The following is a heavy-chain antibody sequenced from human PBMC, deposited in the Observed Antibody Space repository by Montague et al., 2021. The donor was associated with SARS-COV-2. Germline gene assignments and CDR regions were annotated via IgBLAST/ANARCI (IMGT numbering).Heavy chain of an antibody. V-gene: IGHV3-48*01. D-gene: IGHD4-17*01. CDR2: LHGFSPVI. J-gene: IGHJ1*01. CDR3: ADYDDTEPFQH. Sequence: SLRLSCAASGLTFTDYSMNWVRQAPGRGLEWISYLHGFSPVIFYADSVKGRFTISRDNAKNSLYLQMNSLRAEDTAVYYCADYDDTEPFQHWGQGTLVTVSS. CDR1: GLTFTDYS.